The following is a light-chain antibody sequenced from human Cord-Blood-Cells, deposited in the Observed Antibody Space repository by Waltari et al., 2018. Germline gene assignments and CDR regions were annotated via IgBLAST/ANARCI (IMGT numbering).Light chain of an antibody. J-gene: IGKJ4*02. CDR2: GAS. CDR3: QQYNNWPRK. V-gene: IGKV3-15*01. CDR1: QSVSSN. Sequence: ELVLTQTPPTLSVSPGARATLSCRASQSVSSNLAWYQHSLGQAPRRVLYGASTRATGIPARFSGSRSGEEFTHNSSRLQCEDFAVYYCQQYNNWPRKFGGGTKVEIK.